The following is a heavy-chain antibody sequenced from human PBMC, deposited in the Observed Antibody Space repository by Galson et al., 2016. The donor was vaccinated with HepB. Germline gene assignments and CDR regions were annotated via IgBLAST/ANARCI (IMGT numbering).Heavy chain of an antibody. CDR1: GVSISSDDYY. J-gene: IGHJ5*02. D-gene: IGHD1-14*01. CDR3: AREGSAGHPNWFDP. CDR2: IDHSGST. V-gene: IGHV4-39*02. Sequence: SETLSLTCSVSGVSISSDDYYWNWIRQPPGKGLEWIGKIDHSGSTNYNPSLKSRVTISVDTSHNHFSLKLSFVTAADTAMYFCAREGSAGHPNWFDPWGQGTLVTVSP.